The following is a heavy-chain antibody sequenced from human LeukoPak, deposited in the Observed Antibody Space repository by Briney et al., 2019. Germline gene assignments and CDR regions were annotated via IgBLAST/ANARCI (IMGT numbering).Heavy chain of an antibody. D-gene: IGHD6-19*01. V-gene: IGHV4-38-2*02. Sequence: KTSETLSLTCTVSGYSISSGYYWGWIRQPPGKGLEWIGSIYHSGSTYYNPSLKSRVTISVDTSKNQFSLKLTSVTAADTAVYYCARITDLSVATDYWGQGTLVTVSS. CDR2: IYHSGST. CDR1: GYSISSGYY. J-gene: IGHJ4*02. CDR3: ARITDLSVATDY.